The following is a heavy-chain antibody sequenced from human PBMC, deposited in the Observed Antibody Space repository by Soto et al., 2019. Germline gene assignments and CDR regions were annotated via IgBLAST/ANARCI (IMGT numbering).Heavy chain of an antibody. J-gene: IGHJ3*02. CDR2: ISYDGTKT. CDR3: AKTEDCRTVACYRALDI. Sequence: QVQLVESGGGVVQPGRSLRLSCAASGFTFSTFAMNWVRQAPGKGPEWVAIISYDGTKTDYADSAQGRFTISRDNSENTLFLQMNSLRPEDTAVYYCAKTEDCRTVACYRALDIWGQGTMVTVSS. V-gene: IGHV3-30-3*02. CDR1: GFTFSTFA. D-gene: IGHD2-2*01.